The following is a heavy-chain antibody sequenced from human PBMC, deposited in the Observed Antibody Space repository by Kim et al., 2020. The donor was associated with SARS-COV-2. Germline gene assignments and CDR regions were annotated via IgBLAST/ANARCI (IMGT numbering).Heavy chain of an antibody. D-gene: IGHD4-17*01. J-gene: IGHJ4*02. V-gene: IGHV4-59*13. CDR2: LYSICLS. Sequence: SETLSLTCTVSGGSIRSYSWSWIRPPPSTCLHLFLYLYSICLSNYHPSLKRRVTISVDTSKNQFSRKLRSLTAADTAVYYCARDYYGGPGGFYYWCQGTLVTVSS. CDR1: GGSIRSYS. CDR3: ARDYYGGPGGFYY.